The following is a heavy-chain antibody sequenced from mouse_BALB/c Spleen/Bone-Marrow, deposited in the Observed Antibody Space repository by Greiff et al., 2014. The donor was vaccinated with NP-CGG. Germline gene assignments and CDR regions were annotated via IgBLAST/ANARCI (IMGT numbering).Heavy chain of an antibody. CDR2: IDPANGNN. CDR3: ASYRYAWYFDV. J-gene: IGHJ1*01. V-gene: IGHV14-3*02. D-gene: IGHD2-14*01. CDR1: GFNIKDTY. Sequence: VQLQQSGAELVKPGASVKLSCTASGFNIKDTYMHWVKQRPEQGLEWIGRIDPANGNNKYDPKFQGKATITADTSSHTAYLQLSSLTSEDTAVYYCASYRYAWYFDVWGAGTTVAVSS.